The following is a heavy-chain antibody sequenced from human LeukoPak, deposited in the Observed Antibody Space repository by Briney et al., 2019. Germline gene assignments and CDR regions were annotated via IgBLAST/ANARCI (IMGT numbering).Heavy chain of an antibody. Sequence: PGGSLRLSCAASGFTFSSYAMSWVRQAPGKGLEWVSAISGSDGSTYYADSVKGRFTISRDNSKNTLYLQMNSLRAEDTAVYYCAKEACSSTSCYVGYYYYYYGMDVWGQGTTVTVSS. V-gene: IGHV3-23*01. CDR1: GFTFSSYA. J-gene: IGHJ6*02. CDR3: AKEACSSTSCYVGYYYYYYGMDV. CDR2: ISGSDGST. D-gene: IGHD2-2*01.